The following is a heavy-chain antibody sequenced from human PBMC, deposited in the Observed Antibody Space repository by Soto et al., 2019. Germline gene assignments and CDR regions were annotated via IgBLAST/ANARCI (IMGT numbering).Heavy chain of an antibody. CDR2: INHSGST. J-gene: IGHJ4*02. D-gene: IGHD1-1*01. V-gene: IGHV4-34*01. Sequence: LSLTCAVYGGSFSGYYWSWIRQPPGKGLEWIGEINHSGSTNYNPSLKSRVTISVDTSKNQFSLKLSSVTAADTAVYYCARLGTRVRELDYWGQGTLVTVS. CDR1: GGSFSGYY. CDR3: ARLGTRVRELDY.